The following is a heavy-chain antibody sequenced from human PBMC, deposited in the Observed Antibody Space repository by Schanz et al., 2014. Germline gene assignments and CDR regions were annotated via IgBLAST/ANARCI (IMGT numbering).Heavy chain of an antibody. V-gene: IGHV1-46*01. CDR1: GYTFTSYS. Sequence: QVQLVQSGAEVKKPGASVKVSCKASGYTFTSYSIHWVRQAPGQGLEWMGMINPSGGSTTYTQKFQGRVTMTRDTSTSTVYMELSSLRSEDTAVYYCARGNRLQYYDDIWGSYRDPSELDYWGQGTLVTVSS. J-gene: IGHJ4*02. CDR3: ARGNRLQYYDDIWGSYRDPSELDY. CDR2: INPSGGST. D-gene: IGHD3-16*02.